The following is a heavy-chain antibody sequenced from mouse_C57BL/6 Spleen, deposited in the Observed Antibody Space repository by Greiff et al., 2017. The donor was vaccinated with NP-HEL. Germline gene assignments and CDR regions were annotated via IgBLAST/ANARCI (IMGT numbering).Heavy chain of an antibody. CDR3: ASGYGSSYEAWFAY. V-gene: IGHV1-69*01. J-gene: IGHJ3*01. CDR1: GYTFTSYW. Sequence: QVQLQQPGAELVMPGASVKLSCKASGYTFTSYWMHWVKQRPGQGLEWIGEIDPSDSYTNYNQKFKGKSTLTVDKSSSTAYMQLSSLTSEDSAVYYCASGYGSSYEAWFAYWGQGTLVTVSA. D-gene: IGHD1-1*01. CDR2: IDPSDSYT.